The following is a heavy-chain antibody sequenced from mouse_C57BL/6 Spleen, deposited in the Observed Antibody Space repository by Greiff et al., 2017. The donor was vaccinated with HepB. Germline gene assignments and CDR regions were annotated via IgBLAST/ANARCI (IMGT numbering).Heavy chain of an antibody. V-gene: IGHV5-4*01. CDR2: ISDGGSYT. Sequence: EVQVVESGGGLVKPGGSLKLSCAASGFTFSSYAMSWVRQTPEKRLEWVATISDGGSYTYYPDNVKGRFTISRDNAKNNLYLQMSHLKSEDTAMYYCARDLLDYYGSLWYFDVWGTGTTVTVSS. D-gene: IGHD1-1*01. CDR1: GFTFSSYA. J-gene: IGHJ1*03. CDR3: ARDLLDYYGSLWYFDV.